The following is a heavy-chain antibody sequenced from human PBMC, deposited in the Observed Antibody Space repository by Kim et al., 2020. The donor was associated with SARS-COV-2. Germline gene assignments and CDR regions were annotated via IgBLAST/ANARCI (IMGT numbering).Heavy chain of an antibody. Sequence: YATKFQGRVTMTEDTSTDTAYMELSSLRSEDTAVYYCATSIAAAGTVFDYWGQGTLVTVSS. J-gene: IGHJ4*02. D-gene: IGHD6-13*01. CDR3: ATSIAAAGTVFDY. V-gene: IGHV1-24*01.